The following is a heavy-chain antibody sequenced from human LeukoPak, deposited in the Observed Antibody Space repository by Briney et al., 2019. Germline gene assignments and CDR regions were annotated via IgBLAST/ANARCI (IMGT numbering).Heavy chain of an antibody. CDR2: ISGDSTET. Sequence: PGGSLRLSCEGSGFTFSSYSMIWVRQAPGKGLEWVSSISGDSTETRHADSLMGRFTISRDNAKKSLYLQMNSLRAEDTAVYYCARGHFGVVLDYWGQGTLVTVSS. CDR1: GFTFSSYS. V-gene: IGHV3-21*01. D-gene: IGHD3-3*01. CDR3: ARGHFGVVLDY. J-gene: IGHJ4*02.